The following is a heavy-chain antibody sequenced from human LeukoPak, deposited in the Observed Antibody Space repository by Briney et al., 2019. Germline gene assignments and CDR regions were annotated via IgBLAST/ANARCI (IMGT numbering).Heavy chain of an antibody. CDR1: GVIFSNYA. CDR2: ISGSGAVT. Sequence: PGGSLRLSCAVSGVIFSNYAMAWVRQAPGKGLEWASPISGSGAVTYYADSVKGRYTTSRDNSKNTVFLQMNSLRAEDTAVYYCAKFAGDSSGLYSYFDYWGQGTLVTV. J-gene: IGHJ4*02. D-gene: IGHD6-19*01. V-gene: IGHV3-23*01. CDR3: AKFAGDSSGLYSYFDY.